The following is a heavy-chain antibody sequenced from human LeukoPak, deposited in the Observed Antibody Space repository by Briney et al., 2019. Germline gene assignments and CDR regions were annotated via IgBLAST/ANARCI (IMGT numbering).Heavy chain of an antibody. CDR3: AKDLWGPFGLDAFDI. V-gene: IGHV3-23*01. D-gene: IGHD2-21*01. J-gene: IGHJ3*02. CDR2: ISGSGGST. Sequence: ETLSLTCAVYGGSFSGYYWSWIRQPPGKGLEWVSAISGSGGSTYYADSVKGRFTISRDNSKNTLYLQMNSLRAEDTAVYYCAKDLWGPFGLDAFDIWGQGTMVAVSS. CDR1: GGSFSGYY.